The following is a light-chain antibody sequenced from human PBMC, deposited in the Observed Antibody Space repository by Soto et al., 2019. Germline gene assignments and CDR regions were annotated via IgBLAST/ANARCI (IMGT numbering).Light chain of an antibody. V-gene: IGLV2-14*01. CDR3: SSYTSSTTLDVV. CDR2: EVT. J-gene: IGLJ2*01. CDR1: SSDVGGHNY. Sequence: QSVLTQPASVSGSPGQSITISCTGTSSDVGGHNYVSRYQQHPGTAPKLMIYEVTNRPSGVSNRFSGSKSGNTASLTISGLQAEDEADYYCSSYTSSTTLDVVFGGGTKRTVL.